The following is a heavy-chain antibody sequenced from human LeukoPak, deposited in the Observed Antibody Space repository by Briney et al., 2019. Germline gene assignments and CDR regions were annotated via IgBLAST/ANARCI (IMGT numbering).Heavy chain of an antibody. CDR2: IDRGGSRI. V-gene: IGHV3-74*01. D-gene: IGHD1-26*01. CDR3: ARSKAGLHSGHFDY. CDR1: GFTFSSYW. Sequence: GGSLRLSCAVSGFTFSSYWMHWVRQAPGKGLVWVSRIDRGGSRINYADSVKGRFTISRDNGKNTLFLQMNSLRAEDAAVYYCARSKAGLHSGHFDYWGQGTLVTVSS. J-gene: IGHJ4*02.